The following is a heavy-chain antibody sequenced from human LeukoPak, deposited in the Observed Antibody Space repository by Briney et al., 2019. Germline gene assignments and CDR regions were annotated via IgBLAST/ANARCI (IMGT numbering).Heavy chain of an antibody. Sequence: GGSLRLSCAASGFTFSVYAMHWVRQAPGKGLEWVAIISYDGSNKYYADSVKGRFTISRDDSKNTLYLQMNSLRAEDTAVYYCTREGPSDYYYMDVWGKGTTVTVSS. J-gene: IGHJ6*03. CDR3: TREGPSDYYYMDV. V-gene: IGHV3-30*04. CDR2: ISYDGSNK. CDR1: GFTFSVYA.